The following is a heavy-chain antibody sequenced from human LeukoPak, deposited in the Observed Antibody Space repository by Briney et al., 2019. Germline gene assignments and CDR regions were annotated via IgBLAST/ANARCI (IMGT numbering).Heavy chain of an antibody. D-gene: IGHD1-26*01. CDR3: AKDLGGRYYDYFGY. V-gene: IGHV3-9*01. J-gene: IGHJ4*02. CDR1: GFTFDDYP. CDR2: ISSNSRSI. Sequence: GRSLRLSCAASGFTFDDYPMHWIRQAPGKGPEWVSGISSNSRSIGYADSVKGRFTISRDNAKNSLYLQMNSLRAEDTALYYCAKDLGGRYYDYFGYWGQGTLVTVSS.